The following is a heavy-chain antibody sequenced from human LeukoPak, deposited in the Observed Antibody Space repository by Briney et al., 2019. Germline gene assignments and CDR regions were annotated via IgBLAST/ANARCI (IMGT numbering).Heavy chain of an antibody. J-gene: IGHJ4*02. CDR2: INCDSGVT. CDR3: ARDGGGTYQDFDY. V-gene: IGHV1-2*02. D-gene: IGHD1-26*01. Sequence: GASVKVPCKASGYTFTDSSIHWVRQAPGQGLEWMGWINCDSGVTKYAEKFQGRVSMTRDTSISTAYMDLSRLTSDDTAIYYCARDGGGTYQDFDYWGQGTLVTVSS. CDR1: GYTFTDSS.